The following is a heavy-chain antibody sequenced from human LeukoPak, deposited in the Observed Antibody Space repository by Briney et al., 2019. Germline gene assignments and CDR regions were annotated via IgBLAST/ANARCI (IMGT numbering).Heavy chain of an antibody. D-gene: IGHD3-10*01. Sequence: SETLSLTCAVYGGSFSGYYWSWIRQPPGKGLEWIGEINHSGSTNYNPSLKSRVTISVDPSKNQFSLKLSSVTAADTAVYYCARDFSSEFDYWGQGTLVTVSS. V-gene: IGHV4-34*01. J-gene: IGHJ4*02. CDR1: GGSFSGYY. CDR3: ARDFSSEFDY. CDR2: INHSGST.